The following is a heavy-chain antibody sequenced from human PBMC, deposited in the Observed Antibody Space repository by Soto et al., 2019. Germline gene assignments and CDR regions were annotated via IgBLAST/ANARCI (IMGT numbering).Heavy chain of an antibody. J-gene: IGHJ5*02. V-gene: IGHV1-69*13. CDR1: GGTFSSYA. Sequence: SVKVSCKASGGTFSSYAISWVRQAPGQGLEWMGGIIPIFGTANYAQKFQGRVTITADESTSTAYMELSSLRSEDTAVYYCARGDYYGSGSYYMLGWFDPWGQGTLVT. CDR3: ARGDYYGSGSYYMLGWFDP. CDR2: IIPIFGTA. D-gene: IGHD3-10*01.